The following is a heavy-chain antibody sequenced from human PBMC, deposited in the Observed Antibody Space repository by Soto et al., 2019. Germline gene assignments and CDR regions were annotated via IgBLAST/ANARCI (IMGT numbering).Heavy chain of an antibody. CDR2: ISYDGSNK. J-gene: IGHJ4*02. CDR3: SSGSHSIDY. D-gene: IGHD1-26*01. CDR1: GFTFSSYG. Sequence: QVQLVESGGGVVQPGRSLRLSCAASGFTFSSYGMHWVRQAPGKGLEWVAVISYDGSNKYYADSVKGRFTISRDNSKNPLYLQMNSLRAEDTAVYYCSSGSHSIDYWGQGTLVTVSS. V-gene: IGHV3-30*03.